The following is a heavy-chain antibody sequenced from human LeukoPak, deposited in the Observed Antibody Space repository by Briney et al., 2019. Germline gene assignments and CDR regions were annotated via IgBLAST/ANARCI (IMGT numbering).Heavy chain of an antibody. V-gene: IGHV3-48*04. CDR2: ISSGSSTI. D-gene: IGHD3-22*01. CDR3: AREYYCDSSGYYSLGY. CDR1: GFTFSSYS. J-gene: IGHJ4*02. Sequence: GGSLRLSCAASGFTFSSYSMNWVRQAPGKGLEWVSYISSGSSTIYYADSVKGRFTISRDNAKNSLYLQMNSLRAEDTAVYYCAREYYCDSSGYYSLGYWGQGTLVTVSS.